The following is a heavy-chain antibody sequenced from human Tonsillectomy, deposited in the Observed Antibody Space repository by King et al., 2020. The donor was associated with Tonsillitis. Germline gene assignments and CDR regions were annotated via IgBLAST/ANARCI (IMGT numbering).Heavy chain of an antibody. J-gene: IGHJ6*02. CDR3: AAEKGIAARSGYYYGMDV. Sequence: QLVQSGPEVKKPGTSVKVSCKASGFTFISSAMQWVRQARGQRLEWIGWIVVGSGNTNYAQKFQERVTITRDMSTSTAYMELSSLRSEDTAVYYCAAEKGIAARSGYYYGMDVWGQGTTVTVSS. CDR2: IVVGSGNT. CDR1: GFTFISSA. D-gene: IGHD6-6*01. V-gene: IGHV1-58*02.